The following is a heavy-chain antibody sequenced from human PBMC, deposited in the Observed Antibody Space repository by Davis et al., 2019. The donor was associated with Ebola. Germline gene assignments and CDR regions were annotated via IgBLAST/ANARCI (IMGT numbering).Heavy chain of an antibody. CDR2: IRSKANSYAT. CDR3: TSTQGGMDV. CDR1: GFTFSSSH. Sequence: GGSLRLSCAASGFTFSSSHMRRVRQASGKGLEWVGRIRSKANSYATAYAASVIGRFTISRDDSKNTAYLQMNSLKTEDTAVYYCTSTQGGMDVWGQGTTVTVSS. J-gene: IGHJ6*02. V-gene: IGHV3-73*01.